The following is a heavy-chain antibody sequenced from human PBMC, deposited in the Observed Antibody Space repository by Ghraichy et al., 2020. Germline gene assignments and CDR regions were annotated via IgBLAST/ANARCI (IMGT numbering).Heavy chain of an antibody. D-gene: IGHD4-17*01. Sequence: SVKVSCKASGDTFSSYAISWVRQAPGQGLEWMGGMIAVFGTATYGQKFQGRATITADESTSTSYMELTDLTSEDTAVYYCARDQGDYSDLYYFYNMEVWGLGTTVTVSS. CDR3: ARDQGDYSDLYYFYNMEV. CDR2: MIAVFGTA. CDR1: GDTFSSYA. V-gene: IGHV1-69*13. J-gene: IGHJ6*02.